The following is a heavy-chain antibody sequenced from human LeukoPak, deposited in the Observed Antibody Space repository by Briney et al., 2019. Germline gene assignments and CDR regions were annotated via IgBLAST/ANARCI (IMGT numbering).Heavy chain of an antibody. Sequence: GGSLRLSCAASGFTFSSYAMSWVRQAPVKGLEWVSAISGSGGSTYYADSVKGRFTISRDNSKNTLYLQMNSLRAEDTAVYYCAKDMFGAGGSYPSDYWGQGTLVTVSS. V-gene: IGHV3-23*01. CDR1: GFTFSSYA. CDR2: ISGSGGST. CDR3: AKDMFGAGGSYPSDY. D-gene: IGHD1-26*01. J-gene: IGHJ4*02.